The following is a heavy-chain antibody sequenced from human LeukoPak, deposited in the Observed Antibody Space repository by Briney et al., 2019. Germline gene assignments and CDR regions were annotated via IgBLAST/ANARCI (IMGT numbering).Heavy chain of an antibody. CDR1: GGSFSGYY. Sequence: SETLSLTCAVYGGSFSGYYWSWIRQPPGKGLEWIGEINHSGSTNYNPSLKSRVTISVDTSKNQFSLKLSSVTAADTAVYYCARARWRQGRFDPWGQGTLVTVSS. V-gene: IGHV4-34*01. J-gene: IGHJ5*02. CDR3: ARARWRQGRFDP. D-gene: IGHD2-21*02. CDR2: INHSGST.